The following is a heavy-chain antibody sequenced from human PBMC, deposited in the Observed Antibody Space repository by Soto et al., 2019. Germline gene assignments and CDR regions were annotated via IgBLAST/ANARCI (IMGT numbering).Heavy chain of an antibody. CDR2: IYYSGST. CDR1: GGSISSYY. CDR3: ARDGGERYCSSTSCYHYFFYGFDV. V-gene: IGHV4-59*01. J-gene: IGHJ6*02. D-gene: IGHD2-2*01. Sequence: PSETLSLTCTVSGGSISSYYWSWIRQPPGKGLEWIGYIYYSGSTNYNPSLKSRVTISVDTSKNQFSLKLSSVTAADTAVYYCARDGGERYCSSTSCYHYFFYGFDVWGQGTTVTVSS.